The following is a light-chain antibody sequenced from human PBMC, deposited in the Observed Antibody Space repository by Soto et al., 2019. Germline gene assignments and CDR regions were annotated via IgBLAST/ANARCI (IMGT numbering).Light chain of an antibody. CDR3: GPRDTRLRATA. CDR1: SSNIGSNY. V-gene: IGLV1-51*02. Sequence: QSVLTQPPSVSAAPGQKVTISCSGGSSNIGSNYVSWYQQVPGTAPKLLIYENDNRPSGIPDRFSGSKSGTSATLGVTGLQIGDEAVFHRGPRDTRLRATAFATGPKVTV. J-gene: IGLJ1*01. CDR2: END.